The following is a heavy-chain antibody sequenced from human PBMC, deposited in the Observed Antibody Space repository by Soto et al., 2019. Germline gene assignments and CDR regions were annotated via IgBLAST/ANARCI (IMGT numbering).Heavy chain of an antibody. D-gene: IGHD3-10*01. CDR3: ARLRASGDLLDY. CDR2: IIPISGTT. CDR1: GGTFSSYA. V-gene: IGHV1-69*13. J-gene: IGHJ4*02. Sequence: SVKVSCKASGGTFSSYAISWVRQAPGQGLEWMGGIIPISGTTNYAQKFQGRVTITADEYTSTAYMELSSLRSEDTAVYYCARLRASGDLLDYWGQGTMVTVYS.